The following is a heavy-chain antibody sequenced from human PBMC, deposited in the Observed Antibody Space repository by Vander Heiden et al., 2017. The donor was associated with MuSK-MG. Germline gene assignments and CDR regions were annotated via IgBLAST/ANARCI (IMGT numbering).Heavy chain of an antibody. D-gene: IGHD6-19*01. Sequence: EVQLVQSGAEVKKPGEALKISCQASGYSFTTYWIGWARQMPGKGLEWMGIIYPGDSDTTYSPSFQGQVTISAGKSISTAYLQWSSLKASDTAMYYCARGVPGYSSGWRQCESFDYWGQGTLVTVSS. CDR2: IYPGDSDT. V-gene: IGHV5-51*01. CDR1: GYSFTTYW. CDR3: ARGVPGYSSGWRQCESFDY. J-gene: IGHJ4*02.